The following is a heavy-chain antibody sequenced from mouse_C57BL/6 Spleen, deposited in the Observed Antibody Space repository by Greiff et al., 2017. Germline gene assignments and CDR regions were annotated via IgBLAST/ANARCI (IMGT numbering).Heavy chain of an antibody. Sequence: VQLQQSVAELVRPGASVKLSCTASGFNIKNTYMHWVKQRPEQGLEWIGRIDPANGNTKYAPKFQGKATITADTSSNTAYLQLSSLTSADTAIYYCAPIYYDYDEGFAYWGQGTLVTVSA. CDR2: IDPANGNT. CDR1: GFNIKNTY. V-gene: IGHV14-3*01. J-gene: IGHJ3*01. CDR3: APIYYDYDEGFAY. D-gene: IGHD2-4*01.